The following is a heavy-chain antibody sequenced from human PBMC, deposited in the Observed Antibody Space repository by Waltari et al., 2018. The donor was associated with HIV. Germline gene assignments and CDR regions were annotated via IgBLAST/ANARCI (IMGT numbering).Heavy chain of an antibody. D-gene: IGHD4-17*01. V-gene: IGHV1-8*01. CDR3: ARQGAGDYGDYLFDY. Sequence: QVQLVQSGTEVKEPGASLKVSCKASGYPFSDNDINWVRQAPGQGLEWMGWMNPKTGNTGFAQTLQGRVSLTRDASMNTAYMELNNLTSGDTAVYYCARQGAGDYGDYLFDYWGQGTLLTVSS. J-gene: IGHJ4*02. CDR2: MNPKTGNT. CDR1: GYPFSDND.